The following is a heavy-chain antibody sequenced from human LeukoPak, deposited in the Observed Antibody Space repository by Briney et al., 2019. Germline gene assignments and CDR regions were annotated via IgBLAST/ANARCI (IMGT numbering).Heavy chain of an antibody. Sequence: ASVKVSCKASGYTFTSYYTHWVRQAPGQGLEWMGIINPSGGSTSYAQKFQGRVTMTRDTSTSTVYMELSSLRSEDTAVYYCARHSGGYGSLRPSYYFDYWGQGTLVTVSS. CDR1: GYTFTSYY. CDR3: ARHSGGYGSLRPSYYFDY. J-gene: IGHJ4*02. V-gene: IGHV1-46*01. CDR2: INPSGGST. D-gene: IGHD5-12*01.